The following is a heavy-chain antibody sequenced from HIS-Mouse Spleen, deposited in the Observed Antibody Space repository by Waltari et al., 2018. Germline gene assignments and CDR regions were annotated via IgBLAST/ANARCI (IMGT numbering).Heavy chain of an antibody. J-gene: IGHJ4*02. CDR3: ARSPSGSSWYDY. CDR1: GYTVTGYY. V-gene: IGHV1-2*02. D-gene: IGHD6-13*01. Sequence: QVQLVQSGAEVKKPGASVKGSCKASGYTVTGYYLHWVRQAPGQGLEWMGWINPNSGGTNYAQKFQGRVTMTRDTSISTAYMELSRLRSDDTAVYYCARSPSGSSWYDYWGQGTLVTVSS. CDR2: INPNSGGT.